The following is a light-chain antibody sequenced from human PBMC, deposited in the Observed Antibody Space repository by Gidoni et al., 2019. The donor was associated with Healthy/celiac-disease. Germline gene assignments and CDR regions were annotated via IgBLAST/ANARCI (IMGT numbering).Light chain of an antibody. Sequence: SELTQDPAVSVALGPTVRITCQGDSLRSYYASWYQQKPGQAPVLVIHGKNNRPSGIPDRFSGSSSGNTASLTITGAQAEDEADYYCNSRDSSGNHLDVVFGGGTKLTVL. V-gene: IGLV3-19*01. CDR1: SLRSYY. J-gene: IGLJ2*01. CDR2: GKN. CDR3: NSRDSSGNHLDVV.